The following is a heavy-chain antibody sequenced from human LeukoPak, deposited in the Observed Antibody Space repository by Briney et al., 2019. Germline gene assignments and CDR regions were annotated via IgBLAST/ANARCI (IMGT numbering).Heavy chain of an antibody. Sequence: QSGGSLRLSCAASGFTVSTNYMSWVRQAPGKGLEWVSVSYSGGSSYYADSVKGRFTISRDNSKNTLYLQMNSLRAEDTAVYYCAKDVVGYDYWGQGTLVTVSS. D-gene: IGHD2-21*01. CDR1: GFTVSTNY. CDR3: AKDVVGYDY. J-gene: IGHJ4*02. V-gene: IGHV3-53*01. CDR2: SYSGGSS.